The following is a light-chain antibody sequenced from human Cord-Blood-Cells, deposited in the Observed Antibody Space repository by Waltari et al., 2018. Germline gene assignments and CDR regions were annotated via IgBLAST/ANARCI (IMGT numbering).Light chain of an antibody. CDR1: QGISSA. J-gene: IGKJ5*01. V-gene: IGKV1-13*02. CDR2: DAS. CDR3: QQFNSYPLT. Sequence: AIQLTQSPSSLSASVGDRVTITCRASQGISSALAWYQQKPGKAPKLLIYDASSLESGVPSRFSGSGSGTEFALTISSLQPEDFATYYCQQFNSYPLTFGQGTRLEIK.